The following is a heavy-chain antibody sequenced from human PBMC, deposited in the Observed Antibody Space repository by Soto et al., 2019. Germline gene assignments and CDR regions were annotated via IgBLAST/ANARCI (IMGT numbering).Heavy chain of an antibody. CDR3: ARDLPDPCFDF. Sequence: QVQLVQSGAEVKKPGSSVKVSCKASGGTFTSYAISWVRQAPGQGLEWMGGIIPTFDAPNYAQRFQGRITITADDVTTTAYLELSSLPSEDTAVYYCARDLPDPCFDFWGHGALVTVSS. CDR1: GGTFTSYA. J-gene: IGHJ4*01. CDR2: IIPTFDAP. V-gene: IGHV1-69*01.